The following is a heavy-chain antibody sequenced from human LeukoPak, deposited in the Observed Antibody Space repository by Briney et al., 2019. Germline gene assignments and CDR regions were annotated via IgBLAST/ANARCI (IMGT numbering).Heavy chain of an antibody. CDR2: IYYSGST. D-gene: IGHD3-10*01. V-gene: IGHV4-59*01. CDR1: GGSFSGYY. J-gene: IGHJ4*02. CDR3: ARDSNHLLWFGEFTD. Sequence: PSETLSLTCAVYGGSFSGYYWSWIRQPPGKGLEWIGYIYYSGSTNYNPSLKSRVTISVDTSKNQFSLKLSSVTAADTAVYYCARDSNHLLWFGEFTDWGQGTLVTVSS.